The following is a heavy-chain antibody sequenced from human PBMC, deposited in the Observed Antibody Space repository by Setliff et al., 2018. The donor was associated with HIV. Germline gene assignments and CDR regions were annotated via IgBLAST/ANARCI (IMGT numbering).Heavy chain of an antibody. CDR3: ARHAVPHYYDSSGPS. CDR1: GDPINSHY. D-gene: IGHD3-22*01. J-gene: IGHJ5*02. Sequence: SETLSLTCTVSGDPINSHYWSWIRQPPGEGLEWIGHISYSEYTNYNPSLKSRVTISLDTSKNQFSLKLNSVTAADTAVYYCARHAVPHYYDSSGPSWGPGTLVTVSS. CDR2: ISYSEYT. V-gene: IGHV4-59*08.